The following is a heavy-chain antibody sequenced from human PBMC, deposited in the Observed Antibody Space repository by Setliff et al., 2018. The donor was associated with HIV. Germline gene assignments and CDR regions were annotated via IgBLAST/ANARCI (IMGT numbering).Heavy chain of an antibody. Sequence: SETLSLTCAVYGGSFSGYFWSWIRQPPGRGLEWIGEIDHSGNTNYNPSLKSRVTMSIDTSTNQFSLKLNSVTATDMATYYCAREGGGYSGTYFNFPFDSWGQGTLVTVSS. CDR3: AREGGGYSGTYFNFPFDS. CDR1: GGSFSGYF. V-gene: IGHV4-34*01. D-gene: IGHD1-26*01. CDR2: IDHSGNT. J-gene: IGHJ4*02.